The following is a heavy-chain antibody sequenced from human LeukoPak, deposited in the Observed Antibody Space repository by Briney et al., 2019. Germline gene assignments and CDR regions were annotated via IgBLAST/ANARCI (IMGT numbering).Heavy chain of an antibody. D-gene: IGHD3-22*01. V-gene: IGHV3-53*05. Sequence: GGSLRLSCAASGFTVSSNYMSWVRQAPGKGLEWVSVIYSGGSTYYADSVKGRFTISRDNSKNTLYLQMNSLRAEDTAVYYCAKDLLGYYDSSGYGYWGQGTLVTVSS. J-gene: IGHJ4*02. CDR2: IYSGGST. CDR1: GFTVSSNY. CDR3: AKDLLGYYDSSGYGY.